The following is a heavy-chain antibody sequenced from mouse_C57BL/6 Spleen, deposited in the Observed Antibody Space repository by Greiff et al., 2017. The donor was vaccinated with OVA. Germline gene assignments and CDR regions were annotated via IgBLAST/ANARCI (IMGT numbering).Heavy chain of an antibody. CDR2: IYPGSGNT. CDR3: ARADYVYAMDY. Sequence: QVHVKQSGPELVKPGASVKISCKASGYSFTSYYIHWVKQRPGQGLEWIGWIYPGSGNTKYNEKFKGKATLTADTSSSTAYMQLSSLTSEDSAVYYCARADYVYAMDYWGQGTSVTVSS. D-gene: IGHD1-1*01. CDR1: GYSFTSYY. J-gene: IGHJ4*01. V-gene: IGHV1-66*01.